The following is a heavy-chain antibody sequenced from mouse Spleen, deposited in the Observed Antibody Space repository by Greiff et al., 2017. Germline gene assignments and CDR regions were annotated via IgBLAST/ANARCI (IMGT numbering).Heavy chain of an antibody. CDR2: ISYSGST. CDR1: GYSITSDYA. J-gene: IGHJ4*01. CDR3: ARCLWLPHAMDY. D-gene: IGHD2-2*01. V-gene: IGHV3-2*02. Sequence: VQLQQSGPGLVKPSQSLSLTCTVTGYSITSDYAWNWIRQFPGNKLEWMGYISYSGSTSYNPSLKSRISITRDTSKNQFFLQLNSVTTEDTATYYCARCLWLPHAMDYWGQGTSVTVSS.